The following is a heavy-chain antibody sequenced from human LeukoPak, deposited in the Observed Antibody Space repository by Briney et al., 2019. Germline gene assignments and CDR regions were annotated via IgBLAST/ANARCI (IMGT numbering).Heavy chain of an antibody. CDR1: GFTFSSYS. CDR3: ARDPGVAVAEQGY. Sequence: GGSLRLSCAASGFTFSSYSMNWVRQAPGKGLEWVSSISSSSSYIYYADSVKGRFTISRDNAKNSLYLQMNSLRAEDTAVYYCARDPGVAVAEQGYWGQGTLVTVPS. CDR2: ISSSSSYI. V-gene: IGHV3-21*01. J-gene: IGHJ4*02. D-gene: IGHD6-19*01.